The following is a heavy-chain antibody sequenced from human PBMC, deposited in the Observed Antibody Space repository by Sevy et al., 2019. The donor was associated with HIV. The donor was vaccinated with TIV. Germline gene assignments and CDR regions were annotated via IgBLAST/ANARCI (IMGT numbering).Heavy chain of an antibody. CDR1: GFTFSSYA. CDR2: ISYDGSNK. D-gene: IGHD2-15*01. CDR3: ARDLTLVARYFDY. J-gene: IGHJ4*02. V-gene: IGHV3-30*04. Sequence: GSMRLSCAASGFTFSSYAMHWVRQAPGKGLEWVAVISYDGSNKYYADSVKGRFTISRDNSKNTLYLQMNSLRAEDTAVYYCARDLTLVARYFDYRGQGTLVTVSS.